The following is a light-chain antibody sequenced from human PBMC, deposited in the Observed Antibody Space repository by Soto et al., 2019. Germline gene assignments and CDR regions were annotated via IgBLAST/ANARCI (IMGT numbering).Light chain of an antibody. J-gene: IGKJ2*02. CDR1: QSVSXX. V-gene: IGKV3-11*01. CDR2: DAS. CDR3: QERGNWPRGT. Sequence: EIVLTQSPATLSLSPGERATLSCRASQSVSXXXAWYPQKPGQAPRLLIYDASNRATGIPVRFSGSGSGTXXXXXISXLEPEDFAVYYCQERGNWPRGTFGQGTKLEIK.